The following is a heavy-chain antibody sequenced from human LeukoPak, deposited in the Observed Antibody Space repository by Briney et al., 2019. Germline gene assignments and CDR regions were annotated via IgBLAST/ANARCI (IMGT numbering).Heavy chain of an antibody. CDR2: IYYSGST. CDR3: ARRTTVRAFDI. Sequence: PSETLSLTCTVSGGSISSSTYYWGWIRRPPGKGLEWIGSIYYSGSTYYNPSPKSRVTIFVDTSKNQFSLKLTSVTAADTAVYYCARRTTVRAFDIWGQGTMVTVSS. J-gene: IGHJ3*02. D-gene: IGHD4-17*01. V-gene: IGHV4-39*01. CDR1: GGSISSSTYY.